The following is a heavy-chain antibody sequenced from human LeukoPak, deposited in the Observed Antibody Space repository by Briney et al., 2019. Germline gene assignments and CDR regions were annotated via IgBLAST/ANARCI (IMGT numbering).Heavy chain of an antibody. Sequence: GGSLRLSCAASGFTFSSYAMHWVRQAPGKGLEWVAVISYDGSNKYYADSVKGRFTISRDNSKNTLYLQMNSLRAEDTAVYYCARPRSSYYYGSGSYYYWGQGTLVTVSS. D-gene: IGHD3-10*01. V-gene: IGHV3-30*04. J-gene: IGHJ4*02. CDR1: GFTFSSYA. CDR3: ARPRSSYYYGSGSYYY. CDR2: ISYDGSNK.